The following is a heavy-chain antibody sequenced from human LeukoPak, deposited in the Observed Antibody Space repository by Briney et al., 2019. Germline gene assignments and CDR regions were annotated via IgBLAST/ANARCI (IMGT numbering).Heavy chain of an antibody. Sequence: PLAPVKVSCKASGYTFTSYDINWVRQATGQGLEWMGWMNPNSGNTGYAQKFQGRVTITRNTSISTAYMELSSLRSEDTAVYYCARQVYGSGSYYCDYWGQGTLVTVSS. CDR1: GYTFTSYD. CDR2: MNPNSGNT. J-gene: IGHJ4*02. D-gene: IGHD3-10*01. CDR3: ARQVYGSGSYYCDY. V-gene: IGHV1-8*03.